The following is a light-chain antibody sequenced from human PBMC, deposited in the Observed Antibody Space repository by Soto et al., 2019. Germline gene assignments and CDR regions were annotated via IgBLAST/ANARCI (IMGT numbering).Light chain of an antibody. J-gene: IGKJ4*01. Sequence: EIVMTQSPATLSVSPGERATLSCRASQSVNIYLAWYQQKPGQAPRLLIFGASSRATGIPARFSGSGSGTEFNLTISSLQSEDFAGYFCQQYDDWLRLTFGGGTKVEIK. CDR3: QQYDDWLRLT. CDR2: GAS. V-gene: IGKV3D-15*01. CDR1: QSVNIY.